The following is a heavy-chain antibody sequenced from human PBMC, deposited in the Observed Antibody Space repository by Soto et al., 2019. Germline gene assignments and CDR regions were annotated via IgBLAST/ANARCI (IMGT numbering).Heavy chain of an antibody. V-gene: IGHV4-4*02. CDR3: VSYGSGTYYSGYSFDF. CDR1: GGSISSSNW. Sequence: SETLSLTCAVSGGSISSSNWWSWVRQPPGKGMEWIGEIYHSGSTNYNPSLKSRVTISVDTSKNQFSLELSSVTAADTALYYCVSYGSGTYYSGYSFDFWSQGSLVTVSS. J-gene: IGHJ4*02. CDR2: IYHSGST. D-gene: IGHD3-10*01.